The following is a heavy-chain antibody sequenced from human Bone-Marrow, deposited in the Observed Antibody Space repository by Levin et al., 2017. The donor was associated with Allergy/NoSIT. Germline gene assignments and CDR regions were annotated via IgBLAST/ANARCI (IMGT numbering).Heavy chain of an antibody. CDR1: GFTFDDYT. J-gene: IGHJ4*02. CDR2: ISWDGGST. D-gene: IGHD1-7*01. V-gene: IGHV3-43*01. CDR3: AKERSHRITGTTVSEGYDY. Sequence: LSLTCAASGFTFDDYTMHWVRPAPGKGLEWVSLISWDGGSTYYADSVKGRFTISRDNSKNSLYLQMNSLRTEDTALYYCAKERSHRITGTTVSEGYDYWGQGTLVTVSS.